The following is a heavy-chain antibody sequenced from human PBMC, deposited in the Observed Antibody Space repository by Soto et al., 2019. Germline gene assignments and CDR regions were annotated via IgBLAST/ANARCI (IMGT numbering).Heavy chain of an antibody. V-gene: IGHV4-30-2*01. J-gene: IGHJ4*02. CDR2: IYNNGGS. CDR1: GASISSGDYA. Sequence: SETLSLTCVVSGASISSGDYAWNWVRQPPGKGLEWLGYIYNNGGSYYNPSLKSRVTISPDRSQNHFSLRLNSVTAADTALYFCARGDKNNDYYFDHWGQGTLVTVSS. D-gene: IGHD3-16*01. CDR3: ARGDKNNDYYFDH.